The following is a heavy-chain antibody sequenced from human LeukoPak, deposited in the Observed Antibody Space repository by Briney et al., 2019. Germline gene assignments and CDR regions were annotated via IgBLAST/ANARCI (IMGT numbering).Heavy chain of an antibody. D-gene: IGHD3-3*01. J-gene: IGHJ5*02. Sequence: ASVKVSCKAFGYTFTSYAMHWVRQAPGQRLEWMGWINVGNGNTKYSQEFQGRVTITWDTSASTVYMELSSLRSDDTAVYYCAREAITIFGVVRTQTTTSPHRFDPWGQGTLVTVSS. CDR2: INVGNGNT. CDR3: AREAITIFGVVRTQTTTSPHRFDP. V-gene: IGHV1-3*01. CDR1: GYTFTSYA.